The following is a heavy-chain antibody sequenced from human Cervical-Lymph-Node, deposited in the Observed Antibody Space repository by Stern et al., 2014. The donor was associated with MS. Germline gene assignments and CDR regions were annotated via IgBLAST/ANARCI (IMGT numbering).Heavy chain of an antibody. CDR3: ARGVTYCGGDCYGWYFDL. CDR2: ISSNGGST. Sequence: EVQLEESGGGLVQPGGSLRLSCAASGFTFSSYAMHWVRQAPGKGLEYVSFISSNGGSTLYAISVKGRFNISRDNSKNTLYLHMGSLRVEDMAVYYCARGVTYCGGDCYGWYFDLWGRGTLVTVSS. J-gene: IGHJ2*01. V-gene: IGHV3-64*01. CDR1: GFTFSSYA. D-gene: IGHD2-21*02.